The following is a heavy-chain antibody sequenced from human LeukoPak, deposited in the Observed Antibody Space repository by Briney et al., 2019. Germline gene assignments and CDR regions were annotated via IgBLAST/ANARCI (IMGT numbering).Heavy chain of an antibody. Sequence: GASVKVSCKASGYTFTGYYLHWVRQAPGQGLEWVGWINPKTGSTSYAVNFQGRVAMTRDTSTSTAYMELRRLRSDDTAMYFCARDRPNYGDTDAFDFWGQGTMVTVSS. V-gene: IGHV1-2*02. J-gene: IGHJ3*01. CDR2: INPKTGST. CDR3: ARDRPNYGDTDAFDF. CDR1: GYTFTGYY. D-gene: IGHD4-17*01.